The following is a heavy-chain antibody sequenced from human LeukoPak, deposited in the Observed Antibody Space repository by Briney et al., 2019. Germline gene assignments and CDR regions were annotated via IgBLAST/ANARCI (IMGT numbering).Heavy chain of an antibody. Sequence: SETLSLTCTVSGGSISSYYWSWIRQPPGKGLEWIGYIYYSGSTNYNPSLKSRVTISVDTSKNQFSLKLSSVTAADTAVYYCAREGYSSSWYKWYFQHWGQGTLVTVSS. D-gene: IGHD6-13*01. CDR2: IYYSGST. CDR3: AREGYSSSWYKWYFQH. V-gene: IGHV4-59*12. J-gene: IGHJ1*01. CDR1: GGSISSYY.